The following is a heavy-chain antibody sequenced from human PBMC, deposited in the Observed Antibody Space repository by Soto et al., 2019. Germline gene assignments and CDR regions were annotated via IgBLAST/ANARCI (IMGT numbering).Heavy chain of an antibody. CDR2: ISGHNGNT. D-gene: IGHD1-1*01. V-gene: IGHV1-18*01. CDR3: SRDLWTGGTHNGMDV. Sequence: APVKVSCKASGYTFTRYGSSWVRHPPVQGCEWMGWISGHNGNTNYAQKLQGRVTMTTDTSTSTAAMELRSLRSDDSAVYDCSRDLWTGGTHNGMDVWGQGTTVTVS. J-gene: IGHJ6*02. CDR1: GYTFTRYG.